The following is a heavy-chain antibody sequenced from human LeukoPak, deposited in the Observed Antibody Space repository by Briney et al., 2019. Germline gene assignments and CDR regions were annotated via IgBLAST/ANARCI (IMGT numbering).Heavy chain of an antibody. V-gene: IGHV3-23*01. J-gene: IGHJ4*02. D-gene: IGHD6-6*01. Sequence: GGSLRLSCAASGFTFSGYAMSWVRQAPGKGLEWVSGISGSGDRTDYTDSVKGRFTISRDNSKNTLYLQMNSLRAEDTAVYYCARDLSFFSSSNYFDYWGQGTLVTVSS. CDR1: GFTFSGYA. CDR3: ARDLSFFSSSNYFDY. CDR2: ISGSGDRT.